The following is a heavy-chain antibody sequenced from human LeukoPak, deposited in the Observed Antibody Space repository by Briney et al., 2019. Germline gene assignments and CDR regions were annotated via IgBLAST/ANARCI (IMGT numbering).Heavy chain of an antibody. CDR3: ARLAGSSFDY. CDR2: IIPLLQTA. J-gene: IGHJ4*02. V-gene: IGHV1-69*13. CDR1: GDTFTTYT. Sequence: ASVKVSCKASGDTFTTYTIAWVRQAPGQGLEYMGGIIPLLQTADYAQRFQGKVTITADESTNTAYLALSSLTSEDTAVYYCARLAGSSFDYWGQGTLVIVSS.